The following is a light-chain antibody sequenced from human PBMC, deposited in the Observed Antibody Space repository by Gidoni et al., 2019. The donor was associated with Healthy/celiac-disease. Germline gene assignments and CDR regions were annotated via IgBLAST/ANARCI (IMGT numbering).Light chain of an antibody. CDR1: QSVSSN. CDR2: GAS. Sequence: EIVMTQSPATLSVSPGERATLSCRASQSVSSNLAWYQQKPGQAPRLLIYGASTRATGIPARFSGSGSGTEFTLTISSLQSEDFAVYYCQQYNNWPPIPFFGPGTKVDIK. V-gene: IGKV3-15*01. J-gene: IGKJ3*01. CDR3: QQYNNWPPIPF.